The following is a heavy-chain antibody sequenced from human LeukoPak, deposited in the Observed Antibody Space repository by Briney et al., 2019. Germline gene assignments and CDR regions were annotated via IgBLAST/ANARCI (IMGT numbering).Heavy chain of an antibody. CDR2: ISGSGGGT. D-gene: IGHD6-13*01. J-gene: IGHJ5*02. CDR3: AKDRSSSWYPYYWFDP. V-gene: IGHV3-23*01. Sequence: GGSLRLSRAASVCTFSNYSISWVRQAPWKGLEWVLAISGSGGGTYYADSVKGRFTISRDNSKNTLYLQMNSLRAEDTAVYYCAKDRSSSWYPYYWFDPWGQGTLVTVSS. CDR1: VCTFSNYS.